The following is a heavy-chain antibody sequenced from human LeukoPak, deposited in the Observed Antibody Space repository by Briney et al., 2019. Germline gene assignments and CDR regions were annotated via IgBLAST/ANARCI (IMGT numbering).Heavy chain of an antibody. CDR3: ARLTDYYDNSGYYLNFNWFDP. CDR2: VYPGDSDT. V-gene: IGHV5-51*01. CDR1: AYSSTNYW. D-gene: IGHD3-22*01. Sequence: GESLKISCKASAYSSTNYWIAWVRQMPGKGLEWVGIVYPGDSDTKYRPSFQGQVTISADKSINTAYLQWSSLTASDTAMYYCARLTDYYDNSGYYLNFNWFDPWVQGTLVTVSS. J-gene: IGHJ5*02.